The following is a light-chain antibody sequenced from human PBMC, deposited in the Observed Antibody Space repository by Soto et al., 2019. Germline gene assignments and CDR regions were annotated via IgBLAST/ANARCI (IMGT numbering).Light chain of an antibody. Sequence: AIRMTQSPSALSASTGDRVTLTCRASQGISSYLAWYQQKPGKAPKLLIYAASTLQSGVPSRFSGSRSGTDFTLTISCLQSEQAGTYYCQQYYSPPITFGQGTRLEI. J-gene: IGKJ5*01. V-gene: IGKV1-8*01. CDR1: QGISSY. CDR2: AAS. CDR3: QQYYSPPIT.